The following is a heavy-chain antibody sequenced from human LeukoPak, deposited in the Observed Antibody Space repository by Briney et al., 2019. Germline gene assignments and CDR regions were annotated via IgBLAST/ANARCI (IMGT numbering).Heavy chain of an antibody. CDR1: GFTFSSYA. J-gene: IGHJ3*02. D-gene: IGHD5-18*01. V-gene: IGHV3-23*01. CDR2: ISGSGGST. Sequence: GGSLRLSCAASGFTFSSYAMSWVRQAPGKGLEWVSAISGSGGSTYYADSVKGRFTISRDNSKNTLYLQMNSLRAEDTAVYYCARDHRTAMGNSHHDAFDIWGQGTMVTVSS. CDR3: ARDHRTAMGNSHHDAFDI.